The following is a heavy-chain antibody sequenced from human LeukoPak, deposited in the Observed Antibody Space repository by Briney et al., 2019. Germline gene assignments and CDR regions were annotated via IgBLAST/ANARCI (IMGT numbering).Heavy chain of an antibody. J-gene: IGHJ3*02. Sequence: PSETLSLTCTVSGGSISSYYWSWIRQPPGKGLEWIGYIYYSGSTNYKSSLKSRVIISVDTSKNQFSLKLSSVTAADTAVYYCARDTRGDILTGAHAFDIWGQGTMVTVSS. CDR1: GGSISSYY. CDR2: IYYSGST. CDR3: ARDTRGDILTGAHAFDI. D-gene: IGHD3-9*01. V-gene: IGHV4-59*01.